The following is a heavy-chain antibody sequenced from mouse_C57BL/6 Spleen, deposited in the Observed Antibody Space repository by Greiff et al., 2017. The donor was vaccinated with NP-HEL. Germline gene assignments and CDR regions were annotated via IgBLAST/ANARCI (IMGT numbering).Heavy chain of an antibody. Sequence: LVESGAELVRPGASVTLSCKASGYTFTDYEMHWVKQTPVHGLEWIGAIDPETGGTAYNQKFKGKAILTADKSSSTAYMELRSLTSEDSAVYYCTRTITTVVARYFDVWGTGTTVTVSS. CDR2: IDPETGGT. CDR3: TRTITTVVARYFDV. D-gene: IGHD1-1*01. V-gene: IGHV1-15*01. CDR1: GYTFTDYE. J-gene: IGHJ1*03.